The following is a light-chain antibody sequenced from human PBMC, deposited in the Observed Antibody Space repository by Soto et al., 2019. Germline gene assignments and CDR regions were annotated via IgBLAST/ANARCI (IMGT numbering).Light chain of an antibody. CDR1: QGIDTS. CDR2: LAS. Sequence: ILLTQSPSSLSASVGDRVTISCGASQGIDTSLAWYQQKPGKAPKLLIYLASSLSSGVPSKFSGSGSGTDFTLTISVLQPEDSATYYCQQTYKTPLTFGQGTKVDI. J-gene: IGKJ1*01. V-gene: IGKV1-39*01. CDR3: QQTYKTPLT.